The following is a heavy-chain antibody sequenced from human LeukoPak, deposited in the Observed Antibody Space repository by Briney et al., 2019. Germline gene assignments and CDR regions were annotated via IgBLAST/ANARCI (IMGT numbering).Heavy chain of an antibody. J-gene: IGHJ4*02. Sequence: GGSLRLSCAASGFTFSSYAMSRVRQAPGKGLEWVSAISGSGGSTYYADSVKGRFTISRDNSKNTLYLQMNSLRAEDTAVYYCAKSYYDSSGYPYHYFDYWGQGTLVTVSS. CDR3: AKSYYDSSGYPYHYFDY. D-gene: IGHD3-22*01. CDR1: GFTFSSYA. CDR2: ISGSGGST. V-gene: IGHV3-23*01.